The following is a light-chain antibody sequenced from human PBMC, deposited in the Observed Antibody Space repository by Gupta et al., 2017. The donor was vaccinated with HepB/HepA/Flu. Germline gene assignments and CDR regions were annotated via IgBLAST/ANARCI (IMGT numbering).Light chain of an antibody. CDR2: DAS. Sequence: IVLTPSPATLSVSPGERATLSCRTSQSIGNKLAWYQQRPGQVPRLLIYDASTRATGIPPRFTGSGSGTEFTLTISYLRSEESAVYFCQQYNSWVTFGGGTKVEIK. V-gene: IGKV3-15*01. CDR1: QSIGNK. J-gene: IGKJ4*01. CDR3: QQYNSWVT.